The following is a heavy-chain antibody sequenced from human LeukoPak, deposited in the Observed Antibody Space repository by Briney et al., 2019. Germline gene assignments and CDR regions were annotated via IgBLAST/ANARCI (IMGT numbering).Heavy chain of an antibody. CDR3: AKDSSSAYYYYYMDV. Sequence: GGSLRLSCAASGFTFDDYAMHWVRQGPGEGRGWVSGISWNSGSIGYADSVQGRFTISRDNAKNSLYLQMNSLRAEDTALYYCAKDSSSAYYYYYMDVWGKGTTVTVSS. D-gene: IGHD6-6*01. CDR2: ISWNSGSI. CDR1: GFTFDDYA. V-gene: IGHV3-9*01. J-gene: IGHJ6*03.